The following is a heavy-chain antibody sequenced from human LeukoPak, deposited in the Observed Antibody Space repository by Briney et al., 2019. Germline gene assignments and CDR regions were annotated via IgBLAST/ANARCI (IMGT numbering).Heavy chain of an antibody. D-gene: IGHD3-22*01. J-gene: IGHJ4*02. CDR3: ARGGYYDSSGYTGYFDH. CDR2: ISSSGSTI. V-gene: IGHV3-48*03. CDR1: GFTFSSYE. Sequence: GGSLRLSCAASGFTFSSYEMNWVRQAPGKGLEWVSYISSSGSTIYYADSVKGRFTISRDNAKNSLYLQMNSLRAEDTAVYYCARGGYYDSSGYTGYFDHWGQGTLVTVSS.